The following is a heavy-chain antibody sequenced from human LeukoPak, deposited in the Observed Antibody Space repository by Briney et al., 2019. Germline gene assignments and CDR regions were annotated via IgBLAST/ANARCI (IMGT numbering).Heavy chain of an antibody. J-gene: IGHJ4*02. Sequence: GASVKVSRKASGYTFTSYGISWVRQAPGQGLEWMGWISGYTGATHYSVKLQDRLTVTTDTSTNTAYMELRSLRSADTAVYFCARDTPGLAKLFDYWGQGTLVTVSS. CDR2: ISGYTGAT. V-gene: IGHV1-18*01. CDR3: ARDTPGLAKLFDY. CDR1: GYTFTSYG. D-gene: IGHD2-15*01.